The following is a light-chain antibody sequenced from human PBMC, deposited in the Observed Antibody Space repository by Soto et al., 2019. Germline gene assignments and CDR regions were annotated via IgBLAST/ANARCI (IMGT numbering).Light chain of an antibody. CDR1: QSISSH. J-gene: IGKJ4*01. CDR3: QQRPNWPLT. CDR2: DAS. Sequence: EIVLTQSPATLSLSPGVRATLSCRASQSISSHLVWYQQRPGQAPRLLMYDASNRATGIPARFSGSGSGTDFTLTISSLEPEDFAVYYCQQRPNWPLTFGGGTKVEIK. V-gene: IGKV3-11*01.